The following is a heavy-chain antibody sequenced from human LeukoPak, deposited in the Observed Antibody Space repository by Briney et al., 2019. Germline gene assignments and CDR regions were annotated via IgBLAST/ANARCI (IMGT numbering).Heavy chain of an antibody. Sequence: PGGSLRLSCAASGFTFSSYSMNWIRQAPGKGLEWVSSISSSTSYIYYADSVKGRFTISRDNAKNSLYLQMNSLRAEDTAVYYCARDRSRTVGATNFDYWGQGTLVTVSS. J-gene: IGHJ4*02. D-gene: IGHD1-26*01. CDR2: ISSSTSYI. CDR1: GFTFSSYS. CDR3: ARDRSRTVGATNFDY. V-gene: IGHV3-21*01.